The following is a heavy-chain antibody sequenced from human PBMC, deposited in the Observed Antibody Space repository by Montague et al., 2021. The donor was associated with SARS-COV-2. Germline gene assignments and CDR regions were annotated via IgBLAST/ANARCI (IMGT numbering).Heavy chain of an antibody. J-gene: IGHJ4*02. CDR2: ISSSGSTI. V-gene: IGHV3-48*03. D-gene: IGHD6-19*01. CDR3: ARDSLFRSGYSSGWPDY. Sequence: SLRLSCEASGFTFSSYEMNWVRQAPGKGLEWVSYISSSGSTIYYADSXKGRFTISRDNAKNSLYLQMNSLRAEDTAVYYCARDSLFRSGYSSGWPDYWGQGTLVTVSS. CDR1: GFTFSSYE.